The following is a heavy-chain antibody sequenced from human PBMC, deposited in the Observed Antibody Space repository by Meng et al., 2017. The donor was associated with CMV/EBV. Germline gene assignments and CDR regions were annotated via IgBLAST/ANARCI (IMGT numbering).Heavy chain of an antibody. Sequence: GESLKISCAASGFTFSSYSMNWVRQAPGKGLEWVSSISSSSSYIYYADSVKGRFTISRDNAKNSLYLQMNSLRAEDTAVYYCARGKLDPHCSSTSCYDYYYGMDVWGQGTTVTDSS. CDR2: ISSSSSYI. V-gene: IGHV3-21*01. CDR3: ARGKLDPHCSSTSCYDYYYGMDV. J-gene: IGHJ6*02. CDR1: GFTFSSYS. D-gene: IGHD2-2*01.